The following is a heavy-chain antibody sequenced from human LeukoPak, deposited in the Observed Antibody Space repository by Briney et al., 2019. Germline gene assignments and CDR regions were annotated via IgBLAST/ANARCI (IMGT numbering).Heavy chain of an antibody. D-gene: IGHD3-9*01. CDR3: ARGDWYYFDY. CDR2: IRYDGSNK. Sequence: PGGSLRLSCAASGFTFSSYGMHWVRQAPGKGLEWVAFIRYDGSNKYYADSVKGRFTISRDNAKNSLYLQMNSLRAEDTAVYYCARGDWYYFDYWGQGTLVTVSS. J-gene: IGHJ4*02. CDR1: GFTFSSYG. V-gene: IGHV3-30*02.